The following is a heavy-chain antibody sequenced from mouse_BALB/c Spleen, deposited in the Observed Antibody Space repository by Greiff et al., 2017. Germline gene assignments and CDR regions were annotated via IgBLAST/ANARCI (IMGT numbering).Heavy chain of an antibody. V-gene: IGHV1-5*01. CDR1: GYTFTSYW. D-gene: IGHD2-3*01. J-gene: IGHJ4*01. CDR3: THGYYVGDY. Sequence: EVQLQQSGTVLARPGASVKMSCKASGYTFTSYWMHWVKQRPGQGLEWIGAIYPGNSDTSYNQKFKGKAKMTAVTSTSTAYMELSSLTNEDSADYYCTHGYYVGDYWGQGTSVTVSS. CDR2: IYPGNSDT.